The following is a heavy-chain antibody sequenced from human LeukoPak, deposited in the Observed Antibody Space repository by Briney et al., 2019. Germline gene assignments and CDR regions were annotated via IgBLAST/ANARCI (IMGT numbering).Heavy chain of an antibody. CDR1: GGSISSGDYY. CDR3: ARRTGSYTQFDY. V-gene: IGHV4-30-4*01. Sequence: PSETLSLTCTVSGGSISSGDYYWSWIRQPPGKGLEWIGYIYYSGSTYYNPSLKSRVTISVDTSKNQFSLNLSSVTAADAAVYYCARRTGSYTQFDYWGQGTLVTVSS. J-gene: IGHJ4*02. D-gene: IGHD1-26*01. CDR2: IYYSGST.